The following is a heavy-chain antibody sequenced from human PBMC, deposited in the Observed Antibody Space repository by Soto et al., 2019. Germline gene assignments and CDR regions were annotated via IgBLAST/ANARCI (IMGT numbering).Heavy chain of an antibody. V-gene: IGHV1-18*01. CDR1: GYTFTSYG. Sequence: GASVKVSCKASGYTFTSYGLSWVRQAPGQGLERMGWINPYNANTKETQKLQGRVTMTTDTSTSTAYMELRSLGSDDTAVYYCARDYCDPARCYLPAFWGQGALVTVSS. J-gene: IGHJ4*02. CDR2: INPYNANT. CDR3: ARDYCDPARCYLPAF. D-gene: IGHD2-2*01.